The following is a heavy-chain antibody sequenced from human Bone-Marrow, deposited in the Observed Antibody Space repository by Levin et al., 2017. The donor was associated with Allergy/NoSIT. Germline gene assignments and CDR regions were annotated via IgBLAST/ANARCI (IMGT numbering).Heavy chain of an antibody. J-gene: IGHJ4*02. V-gene: IGHV4-39*01. CDR1: GDSISVDTDH. Sequence: NPSETLSLTCTVSGDSISVDTDHWGWFRHIPRKGLEWIGTIFHTGNNRNNPSLKSRVTIAVDTSRNRFSLKLTSLTVADTAVYYCARRRMGNNPGDFWGQGIPVTVSS. CDR2: IFHTGNN. CDR3: ARRRMGNNPGDF.